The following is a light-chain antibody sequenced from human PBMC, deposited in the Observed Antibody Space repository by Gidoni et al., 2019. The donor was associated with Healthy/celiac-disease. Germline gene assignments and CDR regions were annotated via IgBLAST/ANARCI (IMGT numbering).Light chain of an antibody. V-gene: IGKV1-39*01. CDR3: QQSYSTPPLT. CDR1: QSISSY. Sequence: DIQMTQSPSSLSASVGDRVTITCRASQSISSYLNWYQQKPGKAPKLLIYAASSLQSGVPSPFSGSGSGTDFTLTISSLQPEDFATYYCQQSYSTPPLTFGGGTKVEIK. J-gene: IGKJ4*01. CDR2: AAS.